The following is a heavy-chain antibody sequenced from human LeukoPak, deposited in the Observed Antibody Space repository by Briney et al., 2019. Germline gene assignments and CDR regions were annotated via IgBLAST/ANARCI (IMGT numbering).Heavy chain of an antibody. V-gene: IGHV3-23*01. CDR1: GFTFSSYS. CDR3: ARGATRATRHFDV. CDR2: IAGNNSPT. Sequence: GGSLRLSCAASGFTFSSYSLAWVRQTPGKGLAWVSIIAGNNSPTFYADSVEGRFTISRDNSKNMGYLQMNSLRVEDSGIYFCARGATRATRHFDVWGRGTLVTVSP. D-gene: IGHD2-2*01. J-gene: IGHJ2*01.